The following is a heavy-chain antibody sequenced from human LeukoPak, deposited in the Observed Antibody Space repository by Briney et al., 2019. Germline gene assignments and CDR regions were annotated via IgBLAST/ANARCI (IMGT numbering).Heavy chain of an antibody. CDR1: GFIFSDYY. CDR2: ITNIDSTK. J-gene: IGHJ4*02. Sequence: GGSLRLSCAASGFIFSDYYMTWIRQAPGKGLEWVSYITNIDSTKKYADSVKGRFTISRDNAKNSLFLQMTSLRAEDTAVYYCARRTRSQDFDYWGQGTLVTVSS. V-gene: IGHV3-11*04. D-gene: IGHD2-15*01. CDR3: ARRTRSQDFDY.